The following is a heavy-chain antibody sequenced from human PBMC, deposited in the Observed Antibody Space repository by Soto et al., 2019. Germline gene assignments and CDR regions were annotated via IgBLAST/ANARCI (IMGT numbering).Heavy chain of an antibody. J-gene: IGHJ5*01. V-gene: IGHV3-23*01. CDR3: AKLTYPSDTTGFYYERVSGWIDS. CDR2: ISASGGTA. Sequence: EVQLLESGGGLIQPGGSLRLSCAASGFAFSRYAMSWVRQAPGKGLEWVSGISASGGTANLADSVEGRCTISRDNSKSTLHLQMNSLRAEDTAVYYCAKLTYPSDTTGFYYERVSGWIDSWGQGTLVTVSS. CDR1: GFAFSRYA. D-gene: IGHD3-22*01.